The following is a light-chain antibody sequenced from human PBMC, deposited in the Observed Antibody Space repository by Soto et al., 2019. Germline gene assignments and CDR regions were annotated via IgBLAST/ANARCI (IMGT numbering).Light chain of an antibody. CDR2: DAS. CDR1: QGINTF. V-gene: IGKV1-33*01. Sequence: DIQMTQYPSTLSGSVGDRVTITCRARQGINTFLAWYQQKPGKAPKLLIYDASNLETGVPSRFSGSGSGTDFTFTISSLQPEDIATYYCQQYDNLPITFGQGTLLEIK. CDR3: QQYDNLPIT. J-gene: IGKJ5*01.